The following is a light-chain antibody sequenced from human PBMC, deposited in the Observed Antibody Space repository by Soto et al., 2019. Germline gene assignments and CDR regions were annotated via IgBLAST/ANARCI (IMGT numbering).Light chain of an antibody. Sequence: QSALTQPASVSGSPGQSITSSCTGTSSDVGGYNYVSWYQHHPGKAPKLMIYDVSYRPSGVSNRFSGSKSGNTASLTISGLQAEEEADYYCTSYTSSSTLEVFGGGTKLTVL. V-gene: IGLV2-14*03. J-gene: IGLJ2*01. CDR3: TSYTSSSTLEV. CDR2: DVS. CDR1: SSDVGGYNY.